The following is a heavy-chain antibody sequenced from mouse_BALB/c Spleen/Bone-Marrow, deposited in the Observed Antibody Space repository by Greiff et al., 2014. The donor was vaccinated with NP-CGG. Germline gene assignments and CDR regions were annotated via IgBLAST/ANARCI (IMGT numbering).Heavy chain of an antibody. Sequence: QVQLQQSGPGLVQPSQSLSITCTVSGFSLTSYGVHWVRQSPGKGLEWLGVIWRGGSTDYNAAIMFRLNITKENSKSQVFFKMNGLQADDTAIYYCDKIGTTAGAMDYWGQGTSVTVSS. J-gene: IGHJ4*01. CDR2: IWRGGST. V-gene: IGHV2-5*01. CDR3: DKIGTTAGAMDY. D-gene: IGHD2-14*01. CDR1: GFSLTSYG.